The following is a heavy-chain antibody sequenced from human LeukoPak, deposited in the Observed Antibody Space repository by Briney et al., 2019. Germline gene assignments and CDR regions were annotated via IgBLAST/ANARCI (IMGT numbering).Heavy chain of an antibody. D-gene: IGHD6-6*01. CDR3: ARSIAARLDWFDY. V-gene: IGHV3-21*01. J-gene: IGHJ4*02. Sequence: GGSLRLSCAASGFTFSSYSMNWVRQAPVKGLEWVSSISSSSYIYYADSVKGRFTISRDNAKNSLYLQMNSLRAEDTAVYYCARSIAARLDWFDYWGQGTLVTVSS. CDR2: ISSSSYI. CDR1: GFTFSSYS.